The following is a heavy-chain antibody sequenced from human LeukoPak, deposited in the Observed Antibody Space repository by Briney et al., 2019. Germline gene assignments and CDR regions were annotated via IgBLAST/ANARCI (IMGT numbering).Heavy chain of an antibody. D-gene: IGHD3-10*01. V-gene: IGHV3-53*01. CDR1: GFPVSNKY. CDR2: IYGGGGT. CDR3: ATWPATWYGEDY. Sequence: GGSLRLSFSASGFPVSNKYMARGRPAPGKGLGWVSVIYGGGGTYYGASARGRFTISRDNSQNTLYLQMNSLRAEDTAVYYCATWPATWYGEDYWGQGTLVTVSS. J-gene: IGHJ4*02.